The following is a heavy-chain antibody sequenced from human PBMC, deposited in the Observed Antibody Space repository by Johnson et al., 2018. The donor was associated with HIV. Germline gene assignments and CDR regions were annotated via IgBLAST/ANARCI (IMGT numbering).Heavy chain of an antibody. CDR1: GFTFGSYA. J-gene: IGHJ3*02. D-gene: IGHD4-17*01. V-gene: IGHV3-30*04. CDR2: ISYDGSNK. CDR3: ARVIRLGAVRLRHAFDI. Sequence: QVQLVESGGGVVQPARSLRLSCAASGFTFGSYAMHWVRQAPGKGLEWVAVISYDGSNKYYADSVKGRFTISRDNSKNTLYLQMNSLRAEDTAVYYCARVIRLGAVRLRHAFDIWGQGTMVTVSS.